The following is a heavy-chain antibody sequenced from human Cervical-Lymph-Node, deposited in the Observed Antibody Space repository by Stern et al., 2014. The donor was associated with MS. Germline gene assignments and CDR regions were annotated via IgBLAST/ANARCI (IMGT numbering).Heavy chain of an antibody. Sequence: QLVQSGAEVKKSGESLKISCKGSGYSFPAYWIAWVRQMPGKGLEWMGIIYPGDSDIRYSPACQGQVTISADKSTRTAYLQWSSLKASDTAMYYCARQEGSRHYGLDVWGQGTTVTVSS. J-gene: IGHJ6*02. V-gene: IGHV5-51*01. CDR2: IYPGDSDI. D-gene: IGHD6-6*01. CDR3: ARQEGSRHYGLDV. CDR1: GYSFPAYW.